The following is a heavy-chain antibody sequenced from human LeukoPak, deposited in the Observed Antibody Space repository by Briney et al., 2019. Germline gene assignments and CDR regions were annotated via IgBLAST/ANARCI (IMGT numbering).Heavy chain of an antibody. Sequence: GGSLRLSCAASGFTFSNAWMSWVRQAPGKGLEWVGRIKSKTDGGTTDYAAPVKGRFTISRDDSKNTLYLQMNSLKTEDTAVYYCTTYSFSLVWELLEGPGFDYWGQGTLVTVSS. V-gene: IGHV3-15*01. J-gene: IGHJ4*02. CDR3: TTYSFSLVWELLEGPGFDY. CDR2: IKSKTDGGTT. D-gene: IGHD1-26*01. CDR1: GFTFSNAW.